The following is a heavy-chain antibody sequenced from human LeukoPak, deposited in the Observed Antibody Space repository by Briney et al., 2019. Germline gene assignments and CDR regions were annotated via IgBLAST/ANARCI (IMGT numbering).Heavy chain of an antibody. CDR1: GGSISSYY. Sequence: SETLSLTCTVSGGSISSYYWSWIRQPPGKGLEWIGNIYDSGSTNYNPSLKSRVTISVDTSKNQCSLKLSSVTAADTAVYYCARGYGYHLYWGQGTLVTVSS. D-gene: IGHD5-18*01. CDR2: IYDSGST. J-gene: IGHJ4*02. CDR3: ARGYGYHLY. V-gene: IGHV4-59*01.